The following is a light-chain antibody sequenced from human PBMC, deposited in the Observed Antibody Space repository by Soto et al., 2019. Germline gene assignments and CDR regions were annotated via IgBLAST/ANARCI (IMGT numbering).Light chain of an antibody. J-gene: IGKJ1*01. CDR3: QVYHWSLTWT. Sequence: ESVVTQSPVTLSLSPGERATLSCRASEPVSTSFLAWYQQKRGQPPRLLIYGASTRATGVPDRFSGSGSGTDFTLTISELDPEDFAVYYCQVYHWSLTWTFGPGTKVDIK. CDR1: EPVSTSF. CDR2: GAS. V-gene: IGKV3-20*01.